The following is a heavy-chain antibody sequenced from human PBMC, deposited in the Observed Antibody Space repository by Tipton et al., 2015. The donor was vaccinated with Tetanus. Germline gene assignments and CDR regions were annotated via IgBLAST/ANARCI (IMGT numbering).Heavy chain of an antibody. Sequence: TLSLTCSVSGASISSGGYFWNWIRHRPGKGLEWIGYIYYSGSTFYNPSLKSRVTISVDTSNNQFSLRLSSVTAADTGVYYCVRAKLRRGFSGYLYYDLWGRGTLVTVSS. J-gene: IGHJ2*01. CDR3: VRAKLRRGFSGYLYYDL. CDR1: GASISSGGYF. D-gene: IGHD5-12*01. CDR2: IYYSGST. V-gene: IGHV4-31*03.